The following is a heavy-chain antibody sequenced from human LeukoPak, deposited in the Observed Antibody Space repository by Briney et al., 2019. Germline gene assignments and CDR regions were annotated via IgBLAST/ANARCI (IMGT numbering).Heavy chain of an antibody. CDR2: INPNSADT. Sequence: ASVKVSCKASGYTFTGYYIHWVRQAPGQGLEWMGRINPNSADTHYAQKFQGRVTMTRYTSISTVYMELSRLRSDDTAVYYCARDSSGFLEWSDYWGQGTMVTASS. V-gene: IGHV1-2*06. D-gene: IGHD3-3*01. CDR3: ARDSSGFLEWSDY. J-gene: IGHJ4*02. CDR1: GYTFTGYY.